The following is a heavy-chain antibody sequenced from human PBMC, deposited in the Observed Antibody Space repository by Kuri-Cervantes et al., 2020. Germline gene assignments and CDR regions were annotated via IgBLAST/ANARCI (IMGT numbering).Heavy chain of an antibody. CDR2: ISAYNGNT. CDR1: GYTFTSYG. J-gene: IGHJ5*02. V-gene: IGHV1-18*01. CDR3: ARDSVAAYNWFDP. D-gene: IGHD2-15*01. Sequence: ASVKVSCKASGYTFTSYGISWVRQAPGQGLEWMGWISAYNGNTNYAQKLQGRVTMTTDTSASTAYMELSSLRSEDTAVYYCARDSVAAYNWFDPWGQGTLVTVSS.